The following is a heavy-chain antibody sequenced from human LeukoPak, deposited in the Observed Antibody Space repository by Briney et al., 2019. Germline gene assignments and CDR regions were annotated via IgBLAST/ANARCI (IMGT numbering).Heavy chain of an antibody. CDR1: RFTFSSYS. CDR2: ISSSSSTI. CDR3: ARQMALVV. V-gene: IGHV3-48*01. D-gene: IGHD5-24*01. J-gene: IGHJ4*02. Sequence: GGSLRLSCAASRFTFSSYSMNWVRQAPGKGLERVSYISSSSSTIYYADSVNVRFTISRDNSKNSMYLKMNSLRGEDTAVYYCARQMALVVWGQGTLVTVSS.